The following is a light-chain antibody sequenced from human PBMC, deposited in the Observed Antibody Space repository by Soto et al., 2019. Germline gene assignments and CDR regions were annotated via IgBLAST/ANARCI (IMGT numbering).Light chain of an antibody. CDR3: QSYDSSLSGRYV. J-gene: IGLJ1*01. CDR2: GNS. CDR1: SSNIGAGYD. V-gene: IGLV1-40*01. Sequence: SVLPQPPSVSGAPGQRVTISCTGSSSNIGAGYDVHWYQQLPGTAPKLLIYGNSNRPSGVPDRFSGSKSGTSASLAITGLQAEDEADYYCQSYDSSLSGRYVFGTGTKVTVL.